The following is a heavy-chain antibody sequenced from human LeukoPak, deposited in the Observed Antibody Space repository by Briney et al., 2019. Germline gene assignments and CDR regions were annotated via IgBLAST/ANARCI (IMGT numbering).Heavy chain of an antibody. J-gene: IGHJ2*01. CDR3: ARSTGYSSGWTPSYWYFDL. Sequence: SETLSLTCTVSGGSISSSSYYWGWIRQPPGKGLEWIGSIYYSGSTNYNPSLKSRVTISVDTSKNQFSLKLSSVTAADTAVYYCARSTGYSSGWTPSYWYFDLWGRGTLVTVFS. D-gene: IGHD6-19*01. CDR2: IYYSGST. V-gene: IGHV4-39*07. CDR1: GGSISSSSYY.